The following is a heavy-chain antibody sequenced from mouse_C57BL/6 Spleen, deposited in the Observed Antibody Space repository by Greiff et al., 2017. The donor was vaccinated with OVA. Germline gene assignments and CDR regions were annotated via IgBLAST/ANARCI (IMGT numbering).Heavy chain of an antibody. Sequence: EVQLQQSGPELVKPGASVKISCKASGYTFTDYYMNWVKQSHGKSLEWIGDINPNNGGTSYNQKFKGKATLTVDKSSSTAYMELRSLTSEDSAVDYCARKGLRRGFDYWGQGTSLTVSS. CDR2: INPNNGGT. CDR1: GYTFTDYY. CDR3: ARKGLRRGFDY. D-gene: IGHD2-4*01. J-gene: IGHJ2*02. V-gene: IGHV1-26*01.